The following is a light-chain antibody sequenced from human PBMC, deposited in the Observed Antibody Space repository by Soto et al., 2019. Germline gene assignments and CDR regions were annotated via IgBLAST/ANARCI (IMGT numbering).Light chain of an antibody. CDR3: QHYSTWLWT. CDR1: QSVSSK. CDR2: GAS. J-gene: IGKJ1*01. Sequence: EIVMTQSPATLSVSPGARATLSCRASQSVSSKLAWYQQKPGQGPRLLIYGASTMATGIPARFSGSGSGTEFTLTISSLQSEDFAVYYCQHYSTWLWTFGQGTKVEIK. V-gene: IGKV3-15*01.